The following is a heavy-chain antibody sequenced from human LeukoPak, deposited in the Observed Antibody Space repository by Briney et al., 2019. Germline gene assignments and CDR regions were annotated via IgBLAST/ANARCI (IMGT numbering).Heavy chain of an antibody. D-gene: IGHD3-3*01. CDR1: GGSISSYY. CDR3: ARGPIQSGYDFWSGYYQN. Sequence: PSETLSPTCTVSGGSISSYYWSWIRQPAGKGLEWIGRIYTSGSTNYNPSLKSRVTMSVDTSKNQFSLKLSSVTAADTAVYYCARGPIQSGYDFWSGYYQNWGQGTLVTVSS. CDR2: IYTSGST. V-gene: IGHV4-4*07. J-gene: IGHJ4*02.